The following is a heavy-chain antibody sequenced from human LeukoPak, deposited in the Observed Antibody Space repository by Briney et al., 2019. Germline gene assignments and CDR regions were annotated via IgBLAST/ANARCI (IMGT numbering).Heavy chain of an antibody. V-gene: IGHV1-18*01. D-gene: IGHD6-13*01. Sequence: VASVKVSCKASGYTFTSYGIIWVRQAPGQGLQLMGWISAHNGKTNYAQNLQGRVTMTTDTSTNTVYLELRSLTSDDTAVYYCAREGFGSQQLVPHYYMDVWGRGTTVTVSS. CDR2: ISAHNGKT. J-gene: IGHJ6*03. CDR1: GYTFTSYG. CDR3: AREGFGSQQLVPHYYMDV.